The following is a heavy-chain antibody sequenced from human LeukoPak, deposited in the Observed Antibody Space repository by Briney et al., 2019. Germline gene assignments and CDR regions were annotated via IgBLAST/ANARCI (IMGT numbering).Heavy chain of an antibody. CDR3: ARDFQTIVVVPADPFGY. Sequence: GASVKVSCKASGYTFTNYGISWVRQAPGQGPEWMGWISTYNGNTNYAQKLQGRVTMTTDTSTSTAYMELRSLRSDDTAVYYCARDFQTIVVVPADPFGYWGQGTLVTVSS. CDR1: GYTFTNYG. V-gene: IGHV1-18*01. CDR2: ISTYNGNT. J-gene: IGHJ4*02. D-gene: IGHD2-2*01.